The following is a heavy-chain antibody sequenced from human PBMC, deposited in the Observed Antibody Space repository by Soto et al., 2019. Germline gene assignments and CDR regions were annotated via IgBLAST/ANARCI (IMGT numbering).Heavy chain of an antibody. D-gene: IGHD3-3*01. CDR3: ARGDPYYDFWSGYYTI. CDR2: IYSGGST. J-gene: IGHJ4*02. CDR1: GFTFSSYD. V-gene: IGHV3-53*01. Sequence: GGSLRLSCAASGFTFSSYDMHWVRQAPGKGLEWVSVIYSGGSTYYADSVKGRFTISRDSSKNTLYLQMNSLRAEDTAVYYCARGDPYYDFWSGYYTIWGKGTLVTVSS.